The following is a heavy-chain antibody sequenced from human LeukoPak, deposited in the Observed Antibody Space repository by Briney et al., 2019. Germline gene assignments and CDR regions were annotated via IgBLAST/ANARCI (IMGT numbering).Heavy chain of an antibody. J-gene: IGHJ1*01. CDR3: ARAPSEVGGYFPEYFRH. D-gene: IGHD3-22*01. CDR2: IKSDGKT. Sequence: GGSLRLSCEASGFTFSRYWMHWVRQAPGKGLVWVSRIKSDGKTNYADSVKGRFTISRDNAKNTVSLQMDSLRAEDTGVYYCARAPSEVGGYFPEYFRHWGQGTLVTVSS. V-gene: IGHV3-74*01. CDR1: GFTFSRYW.